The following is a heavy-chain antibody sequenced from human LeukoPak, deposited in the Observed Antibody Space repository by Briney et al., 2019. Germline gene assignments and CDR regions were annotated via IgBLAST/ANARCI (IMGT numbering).Heavy chain of an antibody. CDR3: TRGLPRDGLVVIAAANEY. Sequence: ASVKVSCKASGYTFSSYDINWVRQAAGQGLEWVGWMNPKTGDTGFSQKFQGRDTITRDTSISTAYMELSRLTSEDTGVYYCTRGLPRDGLVVIAAANEYWGQGSLVTVSS. CDR1: GYTFSSYD. D-gene: IGHD2-2*01. J-gene: IGHJ4*02. V-gene: IGHV1-8*03. CDR2: MNPKTGDT.